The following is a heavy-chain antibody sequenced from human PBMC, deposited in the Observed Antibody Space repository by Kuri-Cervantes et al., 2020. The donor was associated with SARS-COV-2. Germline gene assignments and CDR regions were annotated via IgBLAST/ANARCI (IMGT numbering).Heavy chain of an antibody. CDR1: GFSFRVYA. V-gene: IGHV3-69-1*01. D-gene: IGHD2-2*01. CDR2: ITSRPTM. Sequence: GGSLRLSCVASGFSFRVYAMNWVRQAPGKGLEWISYITSRPTMYYADSVKGRFTVSRDNAKDSVYLQMNNLRVEDTAVYYCAREARQYCDSSTCYVGPSDDYWGQGTLVTVSS. CDR3: AREARQYCDSSTCYVGPSDDY. J-gene: IGHJ4*02.